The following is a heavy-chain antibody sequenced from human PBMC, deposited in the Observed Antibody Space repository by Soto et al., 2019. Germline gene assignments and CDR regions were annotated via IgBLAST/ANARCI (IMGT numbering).Heavy chain of an antibody. CDR3: GKDTLDCSGGDCPLYYYYGMDV. CDR2: ISNDGSNK. CDR1: GFTFRSYG. J-gene: IGHJ6*02. Sequence: QVQLVESGGGVDQRGTSLRLSCAASGFTFRSYGMHWVRQAPGKGLEWLAVISNDGSNKYLADSVKGRLALSRDNSRNTLYLQINSLRVEDTAVYYCGKDTLDCSGGDCPLYYYYGMDVSGQGTTVTVSS. D-gene: IGHD2-15*01. V-gene: IGHV3-30*18.